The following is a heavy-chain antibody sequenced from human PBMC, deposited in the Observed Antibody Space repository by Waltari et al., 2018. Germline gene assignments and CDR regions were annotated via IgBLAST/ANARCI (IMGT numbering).Heavy chain of an antibody. J-gene: IGHJ4*02. V-gene: IGHV1-2*02. CDR3: ARDGGFDF. Sequence: QVQLVQSGTEVKKPGASVRVSCKASGYIFIDHYMHWVRQAPGQGLEWMGWMNPNSGGTNYAQKFQGRVTMTRDTSTSTAYMELSRITSDDTAIYCCARDGGFDFWGQGSLVTVSS. CDR2: MNPNSGGT. CDR1: GYIFIDHY. D-gene: IGHD2-15*01.